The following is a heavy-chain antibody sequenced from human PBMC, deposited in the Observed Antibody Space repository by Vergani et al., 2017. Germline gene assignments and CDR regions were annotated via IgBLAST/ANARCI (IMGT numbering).Heavy chain of an antibody. CDR1: GYTFTNYW. CDR2: IYPGDSDT. Sequence: EVQLVQSGAEVKKPGESLQISCKTSGYTFTNYWIGWVRQLPGKGLEWMGIIYPGDSDTRYSPSFQGQVTISADRSISTAYLQWSSLKASDSAMYYCTRRSASGWYGGYDFWCLGAQVTVSP. CDR3: TRRSASGWYGGYDF. J-gene: IGHJ4*02. V-gene: IGHV5-51*01. D-gene: IGHD6-19*01.